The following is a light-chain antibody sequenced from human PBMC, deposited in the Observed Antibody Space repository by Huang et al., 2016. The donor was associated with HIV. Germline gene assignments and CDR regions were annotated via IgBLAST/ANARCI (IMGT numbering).Light chain of an antibody. J-gene: IGKJ4*01. CDR2: GAS. CDR3: QQFGSSPA. Sequence: EVVLTQSPGTLSLSPGVRVTLSCRASQSVSTSHLAWYQQKPGQAPRLLIYGASSMATGIPDRFSGSGSGTDFTLTISRLEPEDFAVYYCQQFGSSPAFGGGTKVEIK. V-gene: IGKV3-20*01. CDR1: QSVSTSH.